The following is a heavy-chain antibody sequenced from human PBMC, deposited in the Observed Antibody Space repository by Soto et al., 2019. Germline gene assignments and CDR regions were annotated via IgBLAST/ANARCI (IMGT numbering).Heavy chain of an antibody. J-gene: IGHJ3*02. Sequence: SVKVSCKASGGTFSSYAISWVRQAPGQGLEWMGGIIPIFGTANYAQKFQGRVTITADKSTSTAYMELSSLRSEDTAVYYCARVAGAGTTAFDIWGQGTMVTVSS. CDR1: GGTFSSYA. CDR2: IIPIFGTA. V-gene: IGHV1-69*06. D-gene: IGHD6-13*01. CDR3: ARVAGAGTTAFDI.